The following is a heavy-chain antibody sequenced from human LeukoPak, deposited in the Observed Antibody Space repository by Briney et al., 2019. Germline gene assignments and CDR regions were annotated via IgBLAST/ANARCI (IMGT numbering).Heavy chain of an antibody. D-gene: IGHD2-21*01. Sequence: GGSLRLSCVASGFTFSDNAMTWVRQAPGRGLEWVAVINSGGNTKYAESEKGRFSISRDNSKNTLYLQMNSLRAEDTAVYYCARDLIPGWRYYYCGMDVWGKGTTVTVSS. CDR1: GFTFSDNA. CDR2: INSGGNT. CDR3: ARDLIPGWRYYYCGMDV. J-gene: IGHJ6*04. V-gene: IGHV3-53*05.